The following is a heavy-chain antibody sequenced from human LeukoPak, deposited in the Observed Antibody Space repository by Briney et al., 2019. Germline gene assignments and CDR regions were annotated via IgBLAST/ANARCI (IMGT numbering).Heavy chain of an antibody. D-gene: IGHD2-2*01. V-gene: IGHV3-33*01. J-gene: IGHJ4*02. CDR1: GFTFSSYG. CDR2: IWYDGSNK. Sequence: GGSLRLSCAASGFTFSSYGMHWVRQAPGKGLEWVAVIWYDGSNKYYADSVKGRFTISRDNSKNTLYLQMNSLRAEDTAVYYCARDLGIVVVPAATCDYWGQGTLVTVSS. CDR3: ARDLGIVVVPAATCDY.